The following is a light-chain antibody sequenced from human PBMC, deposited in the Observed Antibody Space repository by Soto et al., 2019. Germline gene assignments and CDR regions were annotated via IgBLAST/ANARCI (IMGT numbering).Light chain of an antibody. Sequence: QSVLTQPPSASGTPGQRVVISCSGGSSNVGTNPVSWYQQLPGTAPTLLIYSNYQRHSGVPDRFSGSRSGTSASLAISGLQSDDEADYYCAAWDNSLSAWLFGGGTKLIVL. CDR1: SSNVGTNP. V-gene: IGLV1-44*01. CDR2: SNY. CDR3: AAWDNSLSAWL. J-gene: IGLJ3*02.